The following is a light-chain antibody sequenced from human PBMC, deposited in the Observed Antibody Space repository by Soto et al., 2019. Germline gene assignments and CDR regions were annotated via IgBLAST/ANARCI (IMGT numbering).Light chain of an antibody. V-gene: IGKV1-9*01. Sequence: DIQLTQSRSFLAASVGDRVTITCRASQGIASFLAWYQQKPGKAPKLLIYSATTLQTGASSRFSGSRSGPEFTLTISSLQPEDFATYYCQQLNSYPYTFAQGTKVDIK. CDR3: QQLNSYPYT. CDR2: SAT. J-gene: IGKJ2*01. CDR1: QGIASF.